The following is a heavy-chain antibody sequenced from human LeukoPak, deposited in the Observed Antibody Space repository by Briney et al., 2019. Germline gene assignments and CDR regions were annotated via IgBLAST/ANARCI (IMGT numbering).Heavy chain of an antibody. CDR1: GFTFNNYA. V-gene: IGHV3-7*01. CDR3: ARDPRGSEYSHFDS. CDR2: IKQDGSEK. J-gene: IGHJ4*02. Sequence: GGSLRLSCAASGFTFNNYAMSWVRQAPGKGLEWVANIKQDGSEKHYVDSVKGRFTISRDNSKNSLYLQMSSLRAEDTAVYYCARDPRGSEYSHFDSWGQGTLVTVSS. D-gene: IGHD3-10*01.